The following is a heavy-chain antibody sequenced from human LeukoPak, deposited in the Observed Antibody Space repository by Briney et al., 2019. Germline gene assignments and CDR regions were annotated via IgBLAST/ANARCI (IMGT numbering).Heavy chain of an antibody. J-gene: IGHJ3*02. CDR1: GDSVSGSFW. CDR2: IHHSGSS. CDR3: ARSCLIVDIVATIRARLGGNAFDI. D-gene: IGHD5-12*01. V-gene: IGHV4-4*02. Sequence: SETLSLTCAVSGDSVSGSFWWSWVRQPPHKGLEWIGEIHHSGSSNYNPSLESRVIISLDGSKNQFSLKLSSVTAADTAVYYCARSCLIVDIVATIRARLGGNAFDIWGQGTMVIVSS.